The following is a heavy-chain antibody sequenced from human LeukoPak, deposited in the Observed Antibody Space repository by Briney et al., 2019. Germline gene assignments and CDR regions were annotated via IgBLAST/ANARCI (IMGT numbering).Heavy chain of an antibody. CDR2: TSGSGGST. V-gene: IGHV3-23*01. J-gene: IGHJ4*02. Sequence: GGSLRLSCAASGFTFSSYAMSWVRQAPGKGLEWVSATSGSGGSTYYADSVKGRFTISRDNSKNTLYLQMNSLRAEDTAVYYCAKDGGLWVSAHWGDSWGRGTLVTVSS. CDR3: AKDGGLWVSAHWGDS. CDR1: GFTFSSYA. D-gene: IGHD7-27*01.